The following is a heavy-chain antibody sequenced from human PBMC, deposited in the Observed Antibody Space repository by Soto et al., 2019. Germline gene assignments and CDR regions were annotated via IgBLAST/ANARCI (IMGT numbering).Heavy chain of an antibody. D-gene: IGHD6-6*01. V-gene: IGHV1-18*01. CDR3: ARDGVIAARQYYYYYGMDV. Sequence: GASVKVSCKASGYTFTSYGISWVLQAPGQGLEWMGWISAYNGNTNYAQKLQGRVTMTTDTSTSTAYMELRSLRSDDTAVYYCARDGVIAARQYYYYYGMDVWGQGTTVTVSS. CDR2: ISAYNGNT. J-gene: IGHJ6*02. CDR1: GYTFTSYG.